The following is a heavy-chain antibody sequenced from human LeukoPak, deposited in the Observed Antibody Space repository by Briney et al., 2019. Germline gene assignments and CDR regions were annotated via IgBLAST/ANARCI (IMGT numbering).Heavy chain of an antibody. CDR1: GVSFSGYY. D-gene: IGHD6-13*01. J-gene: IGHJ4*02. Sequence: SETLSLTCAVYGVSFSGYYWSWLRQPPGKGLEWFGEINHSGSTNYNPSLKSRVTISVDTSKNQFSLKLSSVAAADTAVYYCARGRWSVAAGTLDYWGQGTLVTVSS. CDR2: INHSGST. CDR3: ARGRWSVAAGTLDY. V-gene: IGHV4-34*01.